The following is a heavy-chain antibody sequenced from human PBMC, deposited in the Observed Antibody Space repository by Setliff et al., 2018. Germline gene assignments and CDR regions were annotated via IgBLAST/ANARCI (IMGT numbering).Heavy chain of an antibody. Sequence: GGSLRLSCAASGFSFSDYYMSWVRQAPGKGLEWISKISGNGITIYYADSVRGRFTISRDNAKNSPYLQMNSLRAEDTALYYCARDGVFYAMDVWGHGTTVTVSS. D-gene: IGHD3-10*01. J-gene: IGHJ6*02. V-gene: IGHV3-11*04. CDR2: ISGNGITI. CDR1: GFSFSDYY. CDR3: ARDGVFYAMDV.